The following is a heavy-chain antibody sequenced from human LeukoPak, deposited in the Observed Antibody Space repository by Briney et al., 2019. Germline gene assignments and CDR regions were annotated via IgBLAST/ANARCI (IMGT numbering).Heavy chain of an antibody. CDR2: IKSDGSTT. J-gene: IGHJ4*02. CDR3: ARRSPYYYFDY. V-gene: IGHV3-74*01. CDR1: GFTFSSYW. D-gene: IGHD7-27*01. Sequence: PGGSLRLSCAASGFTFSSYWMHWVRQAPGKGLVWVSRIKSDGSTTSYADSVKGRFTISRDNAKNSLYLQMNSLRAEDTAVYYCARRSPYYYFDYWGQGTTVTASS.